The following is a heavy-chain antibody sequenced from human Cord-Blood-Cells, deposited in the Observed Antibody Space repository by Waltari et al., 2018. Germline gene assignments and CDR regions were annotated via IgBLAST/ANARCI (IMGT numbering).Heavy chain of an antibody. V-gene: IGHV3-7*01. CDR2: IKQDGSEK. J-gene: IGHJ3*02. Sequence: EVQLVESGGGLVQPGGSLRLSCEASGFPFVSYWMSWVRQAPGKGLEWVANIKQDGSEKYYVDSVKGRFTISRDNAKNSLYLQMNSLRAEDTAVYYCARDSGLTGDAFDIWGQGTMVTVSS. CDR1: GFPFVSYW. D-gene: IGHD7-27*01. CDR3: ARDSGLTGDAFDI.